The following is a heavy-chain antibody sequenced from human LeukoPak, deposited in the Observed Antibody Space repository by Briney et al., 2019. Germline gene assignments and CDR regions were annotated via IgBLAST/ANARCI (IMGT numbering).Heavy chain of an antibody. J-gene: IGHJ5*02. CDR1: GFTFSSYA. D-gene: IGHD3-22*01. CDR3: AKDPMSSGYYENWSDP. CDR2: ITGSGGTT. V-gene: IGHV3-23*01. Sequence: GGSLRLSCAASGFTFSSYAMSWVRQAPGKGLEWVSAITGSGGTTYYADSVKGRFTISRDNAKTKLYLQMNRLRDEDTALSYCAKDPMSSGYYENWSDPWGQGTPVTASS.